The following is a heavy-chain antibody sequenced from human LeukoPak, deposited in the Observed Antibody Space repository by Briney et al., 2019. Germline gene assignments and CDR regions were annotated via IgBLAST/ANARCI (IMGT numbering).Heavy chain of an antibody. J-gene: IGHJ4*02. CDR2: IWYDGSNK. V-gene: IGHV3-33*01. D-gene: IGHD6-13*01. CDR1: GFTVSSYG. Sequence: GGSLRLACSASGFTVSSYGMHWVRQAPGKGLEWVAVIWYDGSNKYYADSVKGRFTISRDNSKNTLYLQMNSLRAEDTAVYYCARDKSAAAGSFDYWGQGTLVTVSS. CDR3: ARDKSAAAGSFDY.